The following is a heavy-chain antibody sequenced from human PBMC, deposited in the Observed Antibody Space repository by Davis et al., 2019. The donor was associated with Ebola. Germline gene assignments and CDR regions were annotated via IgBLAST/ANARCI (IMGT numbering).Heavy chain of an antibody. CDR3: ARQGLRRDGYNYHLADY. CDR2: INHSGST. CDR1: GGSISSYY. Sequence: SETLSLTCTVSGGSISSYYWSWIRQPPGKGLEWIGEINHSGSTNYNPSLKSRVTISVDTSKNQFSLKLSSVTAADTAVYYCARQGLRRDGYNYHLADYWGQGTLVTVSS. J-gene: IGHJ4*02. V-gene: IGHV4-59*08. D-gene: IGHD5-24*01.